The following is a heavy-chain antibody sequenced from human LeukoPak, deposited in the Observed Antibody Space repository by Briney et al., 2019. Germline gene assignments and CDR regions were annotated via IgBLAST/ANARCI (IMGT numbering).Heavy chain of an antibody. D-gene: IGHD3-10*01. CDR3: ARDGRITMVRNNWFDP. J-gene: IGHJ5*02. CDR1: GFTFSGYY. CDR2: ISSSTSTI. V-gene: IGHV3-11*04. Sequence: GGPLRLSCTASGFTFSGYYMSWIRQAPGKGLEWFSSISSSTSTIYYADSVKGRFTISRDNDKNSLYLQMNSLRAEDTAVYYCARDGRITMVRNNWFDPWGQGTLVTVSS.